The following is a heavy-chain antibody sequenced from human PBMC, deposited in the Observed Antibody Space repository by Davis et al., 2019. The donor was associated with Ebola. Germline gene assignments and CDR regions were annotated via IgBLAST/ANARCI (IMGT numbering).Heavy chain of an antibody. CDR2: ISSDSDYI. Sequence: PGGSLRLSCVASGFTFTTYSMSWVRQAPGKALEWVSSISSDSDYIYYADSVKGRFTISRDNAKNSLYLQMNSLRAEDTAVYYCAKGVVITTGIFDYWGQGTLVTVSS. V-gene: IGHV3-21*01. J-gene: IGHJ4*02. CDR3: AKGVVITTGIFDY. D-gene: IGHD3-22*01. CDR1: GFTFTTYS.